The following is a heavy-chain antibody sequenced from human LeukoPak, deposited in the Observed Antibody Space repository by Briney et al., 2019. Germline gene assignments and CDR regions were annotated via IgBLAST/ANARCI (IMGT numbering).Heavy chain of an antibody. V-gene: IGHV4-38-2*01. CDR3: ARRQTLTTVTTSLYYFDY. J-gene: IGHJ4*02. D-gene: IGHD4-11*01. CDR1: GYSISSGYY. Sequence: SETLSLTCAVSGYSISSGYYWGWIRQPPGKGLEWIGSIYHSGSTYYNPPLKSRVTISVDTSKNQFSLKLSSVPAADTAVYYCARRQTLTTVTTSLYYFDYWGQGTLVTVSS. CDR2: IYHSGST.